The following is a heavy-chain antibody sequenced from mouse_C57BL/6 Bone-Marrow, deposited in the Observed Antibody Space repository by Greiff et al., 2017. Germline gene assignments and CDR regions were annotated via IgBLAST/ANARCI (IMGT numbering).Heavy chain of an antibody. V-gene: IGHV1-81*01. D-gene: IGHD2-3*01. J-gene: IGHJ4*01. CDR1: GYTFTSYG. CDR3: ARDDCYPYYYAMDY. Sequence: VQLQQSGAELARPGASVKLSCKASGYTFTSYGISWVKQRTGQGLEWIGEIYPRSGNTYYNEKFKGKATLTADKSSSTAYMELRSLTSEDSAVYFCARDDCYPYYYAMDYWCQGTSVTVSS. CDR2: IYPRSGNT.